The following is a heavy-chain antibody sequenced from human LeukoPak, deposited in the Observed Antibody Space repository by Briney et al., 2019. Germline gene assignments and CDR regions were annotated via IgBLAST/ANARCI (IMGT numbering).Heavy chain of an antibody. Sequence: PSETLSLTCTVSSDSISSYYWSWIRQPAGKGLEWIGRIYTSGSTNYNPSLKSRVTMSVDTSKNQFSLKLSSVTAADTAVYYCARDGGWDFWSGAKVPYFDYWGQGTLVTVSS. V-gene: IGHV4-4*07. CDR3: ARDGGWDFWSGAKVPYFDY. CDR2: IYTSGST. D-gene: IGHD3-3*01. J-gene: IGHJ4*02. CDR1: SDSISSYY.